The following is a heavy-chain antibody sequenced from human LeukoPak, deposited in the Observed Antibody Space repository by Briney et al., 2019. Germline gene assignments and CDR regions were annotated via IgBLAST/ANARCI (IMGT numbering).Heavy chain of an antibody. CDR3: AREAVVITSWFDP. V-gene: IGHV4-38-2*02. Sequence: SEALSLTCTVSGYSISSGYYWGWIRQPPGKGLEWIGSIYHSGSTYYNPSLKSRVTISVDTSKNQFSLKLSSVTAADTAVYYCAREAVVITSWFDPWGQGTLVTVSS. D-gene: IGHD3-22*01. CDR2: IYHSGST. J-gene: IGHJ5*02. CDR1: GYSISSGYY.